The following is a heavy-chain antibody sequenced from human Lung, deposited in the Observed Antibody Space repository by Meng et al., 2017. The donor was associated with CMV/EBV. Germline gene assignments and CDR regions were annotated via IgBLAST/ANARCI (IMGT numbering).Heavy chain of an antibody. D-gene: IGHD3-10*01. CDR1: GFTLSSYA. Sequence: ASGFTLSSYAMHWVRKAPGKGLEWVAVISYDRSDKYYADSVKGRFAISRDNSKNTLYLQMNSLRAEDTAIYYCARDLASGFGELLGYWGQGTLVTVSS. CDR2: ISYDRSDK. CDR3: ARDLASGFGELLGY. V-gene: IGHV3-30*09. J-gene: IGHJ4*02.